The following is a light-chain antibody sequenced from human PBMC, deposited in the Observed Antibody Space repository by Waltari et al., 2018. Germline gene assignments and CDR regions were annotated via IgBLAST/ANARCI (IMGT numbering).Light chain of an antibody. V-gene: IGLV8-61*01. Sequence: QTVVTQEPSFSVSPGGTVTLTCGLSSGSVSSSYFPSWYQHTPGQAPHPPPPPSTSWYQQTPGQAPRTLLYNTNRRSSGVPDRFSGFILGNKAALTITGAQADDECEYYCVLYLGSGIWVFGGGTKVTVL. J-gene: IGLJ3*02. CDR3: VLYLGSGIWV. CDR1: SGSVSSSYF. CDR2: NTN.